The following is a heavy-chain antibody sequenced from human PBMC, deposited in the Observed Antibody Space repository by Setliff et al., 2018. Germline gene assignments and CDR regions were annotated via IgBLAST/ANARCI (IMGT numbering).Heavy chain of an antibody. D-gene: IGHD2-21*02. CDR2: INPNSGGT. CDR3: ASHGGNSLSIYY. J-gene: IGHJ4*02. Sequence: ASVKVSCKASGYTFSGYYMHWVRQAPGQGLEWMGRINPNSGGTNYAQKFQGRVTMTSDSSISTAYMELSGLRSEDTAVYYCASHGGNSLSIYYWGQGTLVTVSS. V-gene: IGHV1-2*06. CDR1: GYTFSGYY.